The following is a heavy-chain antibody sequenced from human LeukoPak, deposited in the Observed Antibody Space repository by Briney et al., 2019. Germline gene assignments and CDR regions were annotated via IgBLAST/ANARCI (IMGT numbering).Heavy chain of an antibody. CDR1: GYTFTSYW. CDR3: ARLGGDTYYFGSASYPNWYFDL. J-gene: IGHJ2*01. Sequence: GESLKISCQASGYTFTSYWIGWVRQMPGKGLECMGIIYPDGSDTTDSPSFQGQVTISADKSFSTAYLQWSSLKASDTAIYYCARLGGDTYYFGSASYPNWYFDLWGRGTQVTVSS. V-gene: IGHV5-51*01. CDR2: IYPDGSDT. D-gene: IGHD3-10*01.